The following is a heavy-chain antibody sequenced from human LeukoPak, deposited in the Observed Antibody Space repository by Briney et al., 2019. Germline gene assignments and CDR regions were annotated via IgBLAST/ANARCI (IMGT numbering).Heavy chain of an antibody. J-gene: IGHJ4*02. CDR1: GFTFSSYS. D-gene: IGHD1-26*01. Sequence: GGSLRLSCAASGFTFSSYSMNWVRQAPGKGLEWVSSISSSSSYIYYADSVKGRFTISRDNARNSLYLQMNSLRAEDTAVYYCARDHVGATEGFDYWGQGTLVTVSS. CDR3: ARDHVGATEGFDY. CDR2: ISSSSSYI. V-gene: IGHV3-21*01.